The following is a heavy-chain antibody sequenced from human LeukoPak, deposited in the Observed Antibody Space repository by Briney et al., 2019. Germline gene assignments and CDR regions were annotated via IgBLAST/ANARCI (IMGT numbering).Heavy chain of an antibody. CDR3: ASETEAYCGGDCYSVGAFDI. Sequence: GASVKVSCKASGYTFTSYGISWVRQAPGQGREWMGWISAYNGNTNYAQKLQGRVTMTTDTSTSTAYMELRSLRSDDTAVYYCASETEAYCGGDCYSVGAFDIWGQGTMVTVSS. CDR2: ISAYNGNT. J-gene: IGHJ3*02. V-gene: IGHV1-18*01. CDR1: GYTFTSYG. D-gene: IGHD2-21*02.